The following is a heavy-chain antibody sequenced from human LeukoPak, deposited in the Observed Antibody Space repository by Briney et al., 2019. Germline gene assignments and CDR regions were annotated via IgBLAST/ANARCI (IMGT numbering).Heavy chain of an antibody. V-gene: IGHV4-34*01. CDR1: GGSFSGYY. CDR2: INHSGST. CDR3: ARHIARDYVWGSYRGGAGFDY. Sequence: PSETLSLTCAVYGGSFSGYYWSWIRQPPGKGLEWIGEINHSGSTNYNPSFKSRVTISVDTSKNQFSLKLSSVTAADTAVYYCARHIARDYVWGSYRGGAGFDYWGQGTLVTVSS. J-gene: IGHJ4*02. D-gene: IGHD3-16*02.